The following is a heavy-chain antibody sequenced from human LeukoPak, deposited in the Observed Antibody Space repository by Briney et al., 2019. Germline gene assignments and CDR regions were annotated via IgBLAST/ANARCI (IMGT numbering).Heavy chain of an antibody. Sequence: GGSLRLSCAASGFTFSSYSMNWVRQAPGKGLEWVSSISSSSGYIYYADSVKGRFTISRDNAKNSLYLQMNSLRAEDTAVYYCARSITIFGEFYYFDYWGQGTLVTVSS. J-gene: IGHJ4*02. V-gene: IGHV3-21*01. CDR2: ISSSSGYI. D-gene: IGHD3-3*01. CDR1: GFTFSSYS. CDR3: ARSITIFGEFYYFDY.